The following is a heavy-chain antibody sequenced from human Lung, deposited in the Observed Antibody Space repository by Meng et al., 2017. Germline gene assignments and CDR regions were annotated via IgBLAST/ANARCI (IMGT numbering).Heavy chain of an antibody. D-gene: IGHD4-11*01. CDR2: INHSGST. Sequence: QGQQQQGGAGLLTPSTTLSLTCVVSGGSFSDYYWSWIRQPPGKGLEWIGEINHSGSTNYNPSLESRATISVDTSQNNLSLKLSSVTAADSAVYYCARGPTTMAHDFDYWGQGTLVTVSS. CDR3: ARGPTTMAHDFDY. CDR1: GGSFSDYY. V-gene: IGHV4-34*01. J-gene: IGHJ4*02.